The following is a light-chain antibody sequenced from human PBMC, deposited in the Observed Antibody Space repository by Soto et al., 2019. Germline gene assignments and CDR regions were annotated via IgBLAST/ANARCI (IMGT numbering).Light chain of an antibody. CDR1: QSISDT. Sequence: EIVMTQSPATLSVSPGGRATLSCRASQSISDTLAWYQQKPGQAPRLLIYSASRGATGFPARFSGSGSGTDFTLTISSLQSEDFAVYYCQQYGLSLTFGGGTKVDIK. CDR3: QQYGLSLT. V-gene: IGKV3-15*01. J-gene: IGKJ4*01. CDR2: SAS.